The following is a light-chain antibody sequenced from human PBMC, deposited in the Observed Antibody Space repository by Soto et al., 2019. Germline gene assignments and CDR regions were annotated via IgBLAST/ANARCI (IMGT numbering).Light chain of an antibody. Sequence: DIVMTQSPDSLAVSLGERATINCKSSQNILYRSNNKNCLAWYQQKPGQPPKLLIYWASTRESGVPDRFSGSGSGTDFTLTISSLQAEDVAVYYCLQYESTPWTFSQGTKVEI. J-gene: IGKJ1*01. CDR2: WAS. V-gene: IGKV4-1*01. CDR1: QNILYRSNNKNC. CDR3: LQYESTPWT.